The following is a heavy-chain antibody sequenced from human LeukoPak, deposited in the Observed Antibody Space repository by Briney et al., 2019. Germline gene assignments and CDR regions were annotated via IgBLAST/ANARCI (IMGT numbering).Heavy chain of an antibody. CDR1: GGSISSYY. J-gene: IGHJ4*02. D-gene: IGHD3-16*02. V-gene: IGHV4-4*07. CDR3: ARELEVSGIYYFDY. Sequence: PSETLSLTCTVSGGSISSYYWSWIRQPAGKGLEWIGRIYTSGSTNYNPSLKSRVTMSVDTSKNQFSLKLSSVTAADTAVYYCARELEVSGIYYFDYWGQGTLVTVSS. CDR2: IYTSGST.